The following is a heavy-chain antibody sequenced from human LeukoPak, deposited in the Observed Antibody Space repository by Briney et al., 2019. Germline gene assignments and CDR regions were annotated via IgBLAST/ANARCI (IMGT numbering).Heavy chain of an antibody. CDR3: ARGDHYYDSSDDAFDI. CDR2: ISYDGSNK. V-gene: IGHV3-30-3*01. Sequence: GGSLRLSCAASGFTFSSYAMHWVRQAPGKGLEWVAVISYDGSNKYYADSVKGRFTISRGNSKNTLYLQMNRLRAEDTAVYYCARGDHYYDSSDDAFDIWGQGTMVTVSS. CDR1: GFTFSSYA. D-gene: IGHD3-22*01. J-gene: IGHJ3*02.